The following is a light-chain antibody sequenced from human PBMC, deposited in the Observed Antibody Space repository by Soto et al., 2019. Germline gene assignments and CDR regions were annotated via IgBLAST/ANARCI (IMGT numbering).Light chain of an antibody. CDR3: QVWDSSSDPVV. V-gene: IGLV3-21*04. CDR2: YNS. Sequence: SYELTQPPSVSVAPGKTARITCGGNNIGSKSVHWYQQKPGQAPVMVIYYNSDRPSAIPERFSGSNSGNTATLTISRVEAGDEADYYCQVWDSSSDPVVFGGGTKLTVL. CDR1: NIGSKS. J-gene: IGLJ2*01.